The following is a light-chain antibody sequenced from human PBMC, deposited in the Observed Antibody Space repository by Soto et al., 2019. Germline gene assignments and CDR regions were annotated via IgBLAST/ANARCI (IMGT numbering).Light chain of an antibody. CDR1: QSVSSK. J-gene: IGKJ2*01. V-gene: IGKV3-15*01. Sequence: EIVMTQSPATLSVSPGERATLSCRASQSVSSKLAWYQQKPGQAPRLLIYGASTRATGIPARFSGSGSGTEFTLTISSLQSEDFATYSCQQSYSPPYTFGQGTKLEIK. CDR3: QQSYSPPYT. CDR2: GAS.